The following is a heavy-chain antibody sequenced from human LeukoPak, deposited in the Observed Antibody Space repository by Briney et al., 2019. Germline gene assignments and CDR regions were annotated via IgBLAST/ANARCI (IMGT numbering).Heavy chain of an antibody. D-gene: IGHD3-10*01. CDR2: IYVSGST. J-gene: IGHJ4*02. Sequence: SQTLSPTRTVSAASVSIVCDDWNWIRQPAGKGLEWIGRIYVSGSTDYNPSLESRVSMSLDTSENQFYLKLSSVTAADTAVYYCARGGYYGAFDYWGQGTLVTVAS. CDR1: AASVSIVCDD. V-gene: IGHV4-61*02. CDR3: ARGGYYGAFDY.